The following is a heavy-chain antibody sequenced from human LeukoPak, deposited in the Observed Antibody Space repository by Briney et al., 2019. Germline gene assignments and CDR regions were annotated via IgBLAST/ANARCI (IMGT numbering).Heavy chain of an antibody. CDR3: AKVAGRSYFDY. CDR2: INAGNGNT. J-gene: IGHJ4*02. D-gene: IGHD6-19*01. Sequence: ASVKVSCKASGYTFTSYAMHWVRQAPGQRLEWMGWINAGNGNTKYSQKFQGRVTITRDTSASTAYMELSSLRSEDTAVYHCAKVAGRSYFDYWGQGTLVTVSS. V-gene: IGHV1-3*01. CDR1: GYTFTSYA.